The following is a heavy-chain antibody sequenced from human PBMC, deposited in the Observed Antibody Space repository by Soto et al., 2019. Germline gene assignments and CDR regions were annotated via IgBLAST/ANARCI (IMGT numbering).Heavy chain of an antibody. V-gene: IGHV1-18*01. Sequence: QVQLVQSGAEVMNPGASVKVSCKASGYSFTRYGIGWARQAPGQGLEWMGWINAYNGNTNYAQNLQGRLTLTTDTSTTTAYMELRSLRSNDTAIYYCAMVDVYVTPSPQDVWGQGTTVTVSS. CDR1: GYSFTRYG. J-gene: IGHJ6*02. CDR3: AMVDVYVTPSPQDV. CDR2: INAYNGNT. D-gene: IGHD3-16*01.